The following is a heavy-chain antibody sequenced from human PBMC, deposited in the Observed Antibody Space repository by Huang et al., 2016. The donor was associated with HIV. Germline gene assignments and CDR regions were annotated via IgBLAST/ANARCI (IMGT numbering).Heavy chain of an antibody. Sequence: VQLTQSGPEVKRPGSSVRVACTASGGTFNTLAFNCVRQAPGQGLEYVGGIVPLLSATNYAQRFRDRVTISADKSSRTVYLEVRGLSMADTAVFYCAREGETWYGRPTAAFEVWGQGTTVTVSS. V-gene: IGHV1-69*14. J-gene: IGHJ3*01. D-gene: IGHD6-13*01. CDR3: AREGETWYGRPTAAFEV. CDR2: IVPLLSAT. CDR1: GGTFNTLA.